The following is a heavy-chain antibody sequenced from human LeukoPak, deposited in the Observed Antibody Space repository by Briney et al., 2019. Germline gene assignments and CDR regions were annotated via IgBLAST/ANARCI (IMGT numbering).Heavy chain of an antibody. V-gene: IGHV4-61*02. D-gene: IGHD5-18*01. CDR3: AREGNVDTSAFDI. Sequence: ASETLSLTCTVSGDSISSVNYYWSWLRQPAGKGLEWIGRIYTSGNTNYNPSLKSRITISVDTSKNQFSLKLRSVTAADTAVYYCAREGNVDTSAFDIWGQGTMVTVSS. CDR2: IYTSGNT. CDR1: GDSISSVNYY. J-gene: IGHJ3*02.